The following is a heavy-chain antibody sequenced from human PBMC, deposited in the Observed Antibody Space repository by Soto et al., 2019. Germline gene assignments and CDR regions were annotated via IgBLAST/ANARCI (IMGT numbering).Heavy chain of an antibody. CDR3: ARGGYCSGGSCYHDAFDI. CDR1: GSSISSGGSY. J-gene: IGHJ3*02. V-gene: IGHV4-31*03. CDR2: IYYSGST. Sequence: SETLSLTCSVFGSSISSGGSYWSWIRPHPGKGLEWIGYIYYSGSTYYNPSLKSRVTISVDTSKNQFSLKLSSVTAADTAVYYCARGGYCSGGSCYHDAFDIWGQGTMVTVSS. D-gene: IGHD2-15*01.